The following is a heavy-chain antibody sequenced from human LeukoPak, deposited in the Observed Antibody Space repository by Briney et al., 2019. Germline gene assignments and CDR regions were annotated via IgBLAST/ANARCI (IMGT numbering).Heavy chain of an antibody. CDR2: ISSSGSTI. V-gene: IGHV3-48*03. CDR1: GFTSSSYE. Sequence: GGSLRLSCAASGFTSSSYEMNWVRQAPGKGLEWVSYISSSGSTIYYADSVKGRFTISRDNAKNSLYLQMNSLRAEDTAVYYCARDIGIWGELRFDWGQGTLVTVSS. D-gene: IGHD3-16*01. CDR3: ARDIGIWGELRFD. J-gene: IGHJ4*02.